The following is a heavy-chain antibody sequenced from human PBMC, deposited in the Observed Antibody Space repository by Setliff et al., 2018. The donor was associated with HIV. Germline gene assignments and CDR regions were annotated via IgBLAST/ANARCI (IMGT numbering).Heavy chain of an antibody. CDR1: GFAFSDNP. D-gene: IGHD3-22*01. Sequence: GGSLRLSCVASSGFAFSDNPMNWVRQAPGKGLEWISHIRGKSDIIKYAESVMGRFTISRDNAKNSLYLEKNSLRAEDTAIYYCASDYNYIFDSWGQGVLVTVSS. CDR2: IRGKSDII. J-gene: IGHJ4*02. V-gene: IGHV3-48*01. CDR3: ASDYNYIFDS.